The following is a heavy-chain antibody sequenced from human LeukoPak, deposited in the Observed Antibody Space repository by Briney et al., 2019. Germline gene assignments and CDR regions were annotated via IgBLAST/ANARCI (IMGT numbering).Heavy chain of an antibody. CDR3: ARGLAARSDWFDP. Sequence: ASVKVSCKASGYTFTDCYMHWVRQAPGQGLEWMGWINPNSGDTDYAQKFQGWVTMTRDTSISTAYMELNRLRSDDTAVYYCARGLAARSDWFDPWGQGTLVTVSS. J-gene: IGHJ5*02. CDR1: GYTFTDCY. CDR2: INPNSGDT. V-gene: IGHV1-2*04. D-gene: IGHD6-6*01.